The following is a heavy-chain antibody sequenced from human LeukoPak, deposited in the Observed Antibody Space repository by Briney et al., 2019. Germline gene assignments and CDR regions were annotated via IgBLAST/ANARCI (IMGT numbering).Heavy chain of an antibody. Sequence: SVKVSCKASGGTFSNYAISWVRQAPGQGLEWMGGIIPIFGTANYAQKFQGRVTITADESTSTAYMELSSLRSEDTAVYYCARDNEDDNDFGVVIPDGYGMDVWGQGTTVTVSS. J-gene: IGHJ6*02. V-gene: IGHV1-69*13. CDR1: GGTFSNYA. CDR3: ARDNEDDNDFGVVIPDGYGMDV. D-gene: IGHD3-3*01. CDR2: IIPIFGTA.